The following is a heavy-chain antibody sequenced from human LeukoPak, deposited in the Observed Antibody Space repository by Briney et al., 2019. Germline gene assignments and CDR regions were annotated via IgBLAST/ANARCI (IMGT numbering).Heavy chain of an antibody. J-gene: IGHJ4*02. V-gene: IGHV1-2*02. D-gene: IGHD3-9*01. CDR2: INPNSGGT. CDR1: GYTFTGYY. CDR3: AREGPSTYYDILTGYYPN. Sequence: GASVKVSCKASGYTFTGYYMHWVRQAPGQGLEWMGWINPNSGGTNYAQKFQGRVTMTRDTSISTAYMELSRLRSDDTAVYYCAREGPSTYYDILTGYYPNWGQGTLVTVSS.